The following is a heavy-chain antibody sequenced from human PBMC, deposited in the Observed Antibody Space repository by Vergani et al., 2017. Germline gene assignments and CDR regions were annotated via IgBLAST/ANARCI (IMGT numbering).Heavy chain of an antibody. CDR1: GFTFSNFG. J-gene: IGHJ4*02. CDR2: IGKDGINT. V-gene: IGHV3-30*02. Sequence: QVQLVESAGGVVQPGGSLRLSCAASGFTFSNFGMHWIRQAPGKGLEWVAYIGKDGINTRYRDAVKGRFTVSRDLSKNTLYLQMNSLRTDDTATYYCAKHFRGWGIDYWGQGTQVIVSS. D-gene: IGHD3-16*01. CDR3: AKHFRGWGIDY.